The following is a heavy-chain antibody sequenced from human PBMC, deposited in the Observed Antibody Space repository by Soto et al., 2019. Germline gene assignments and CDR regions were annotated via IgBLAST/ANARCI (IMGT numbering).Heavy chain of an antibody. CDR3: ARDGYGSGSVI. J-gene: IGHJ4*02. CDR1: GGSISSYY. Sequence: QVQLQESGPGLVKPSETLSLTCTVSGGSISSYYWSWIRQPPGKGLEWIGYIYYSGSTNYNPSLKSRVTISVDTSKNQFSLKLSSVTAADTGVYYCARDGYGSGSVIWGQGTLVTVSS. D-gene: IGHD3-10*01. CDR2: IYYSGST. V-gene: IGHV4-59*01.